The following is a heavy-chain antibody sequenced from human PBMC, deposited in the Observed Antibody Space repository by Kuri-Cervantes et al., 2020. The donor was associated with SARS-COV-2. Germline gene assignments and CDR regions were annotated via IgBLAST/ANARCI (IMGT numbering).Heavy chain of an antibody. J-gene: IGHJ3*02. CDR1: GGSFSGYY. V-gene: IGHV4-34*01. CDR3: ARGGVGWFGELLFAFDI. D-gene: IGHD3-10*01. CDR2: INHSGST. Sequence: SQTLSLTCAVYGGSFSGYYWSWIRQPPGKGLEWIGEINHSGSTNYNPSLKSRVTISVDTSKNQFSLKLSSVTAADTAVYYCARGGVGWFGELLFAFDIWGQGTMVTVSS.